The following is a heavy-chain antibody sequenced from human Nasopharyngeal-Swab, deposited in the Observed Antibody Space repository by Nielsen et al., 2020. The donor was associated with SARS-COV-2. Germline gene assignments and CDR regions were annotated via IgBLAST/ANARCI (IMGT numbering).Heavy chain of an antibody. CDR3: AKSIYGNHWGLDH. J-gene: IGHJ4*02. V-gene: IGHV3-30*02. CDR2: VSHDGRTE. D-gene: IGHD7-27*01. CDR1: GFSFRNFG. Sequence: GGSLRLSCEASGFSFRNFGMYWVRQAPGKGLEWVAFVSHDGRTEHYADSVRGRLTTTRDNSRNTLYLQLNSLRVEDTAVYHCAKSIYGNHWGLDHWGQGTLVTVSS.